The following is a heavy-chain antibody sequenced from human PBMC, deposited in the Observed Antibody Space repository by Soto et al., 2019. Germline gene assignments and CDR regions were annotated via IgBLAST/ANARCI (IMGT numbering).Heavy chain of an antibody. CDR3: ARDWSVGQQLGTYYFDY. D-gene: IGHD6-13*01. Sequence: ASVKVSCKASGYTLTSYAMHWVCQAPGQRLEWMGWINAGNGNTKYSQKFQGRVTITADKSTSTAYMELSSLRSEDTAAYYCARDWSVGQQLGTYYFDYWGQGTLVTVSS. CDR2: INAGNGNT. CDR1: GYTLTSYA. J-gene: IGHJ4*02. V-gene: IGHV1-3*01.